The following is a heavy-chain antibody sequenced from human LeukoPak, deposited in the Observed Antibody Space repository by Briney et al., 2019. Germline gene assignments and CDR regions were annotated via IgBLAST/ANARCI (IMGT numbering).Heavy chain of an antibody. Sequence: SGGSLRLSCAASGFSFSDYGIHWVRQAPGKGLEWVSYLSGSAIYYADSVRGRFTISRNIAKNSLYLQMNSLRAEDTAVYYCARASRTGLGIGSFDYWGQGTLVTVSS. CDR1: GFSFSDYG. D-gene: IGHD7-27*01. J-gene: IGHJ4*02. V-gene: IGHV3-11*01. CDR3: ARASRTGLGIGSFDY. CDR2: LSGSAI.